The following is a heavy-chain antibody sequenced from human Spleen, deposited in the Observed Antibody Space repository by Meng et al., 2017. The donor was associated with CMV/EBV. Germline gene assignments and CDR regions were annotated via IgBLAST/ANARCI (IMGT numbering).Heavy chain of an antibody. D-gene: IGHD6-13*01. V-gene: IGHV3-11*01. CDR1: GFTFSDYD. CDR2: ISSSGSTI. Sequence: SGAGSGFTFSDYDLGWLRQAPGKGLEWVSYISSSGSTIYYAVSVKGRFTISRDNAKNSLYLQMNSLRAEDTAVYYCAREAAAKEFDPWGQGTLVTVSS. CDR3: AREAAAKEFDP. J-gene: IGHJ5*02.